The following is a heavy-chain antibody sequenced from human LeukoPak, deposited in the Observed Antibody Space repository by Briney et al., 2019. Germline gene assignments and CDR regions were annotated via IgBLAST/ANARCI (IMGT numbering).Heavy chain of an antibody. CDR3: ARPINYDVLTAFYAY. CDR2: ISGSGGST. J-gene: IGHJ4*02. CDR1: GFTFSSYW. V-gene: IGHV3-23*01. D-gene: IGHD3-9*01. Sequence: GGSLRLSCAASGFTFSSYWMSWVRQAPGKGLEWVSAISGSGGSTYYADSVKGRFTISRDNSKNTLYLQMDSLRAEDTALYYCARPINYDVLTAFYAYWGQGTLVAVSS.